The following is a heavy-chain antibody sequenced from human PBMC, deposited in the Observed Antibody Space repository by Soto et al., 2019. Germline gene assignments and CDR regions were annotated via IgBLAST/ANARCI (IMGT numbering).Heavy chain of an antibody. J-gene: IGHJ4*02. CDR2: VYHSGST. CDR1: GGSISTSNW. V-gene: IGHV4-4*02. D-gene: IGHD2-8*02. Sequence: SETLSLTCAVSGGSISTSNWWSWVRQPPGKGLEWIGEVYHSGSTDYNPSLKSRVTISVDTSKNQFSLKLTSVTAADTAVYYCARDKITGLFDYWGQGTLVTAPQ. CDR3: ARDKITGLFDY.